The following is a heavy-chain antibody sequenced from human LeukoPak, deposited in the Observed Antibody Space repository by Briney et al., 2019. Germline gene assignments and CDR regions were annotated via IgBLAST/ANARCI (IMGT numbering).Heavy chain of an antibody. Sequence: GESLKISCKGSGYSFTSYWIGWVRQMPGKGLEWMGIIYPGDSDTRYSPSLQGQVTISADKSISTAYLQWSSLKASDTAMYYCARQRRDGYRYYYYYMDVWGKGTTVTVSS. J-gene: IGHJ6*03. CDR1: GYSFTSYW. V-gene: IGHV5-51*01. CDR2: IYPGDSDT. CDR3: ARQRRDGYRYYYYYMDV. D-gene: IGHD5-24*01.